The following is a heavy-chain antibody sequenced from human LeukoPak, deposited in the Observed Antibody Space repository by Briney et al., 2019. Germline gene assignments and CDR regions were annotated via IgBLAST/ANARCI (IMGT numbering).Heavy chain of an antibody. V-gene: IGHV4-34*01. D-gene: IGHD2-2*01. Sequence: SETLSLTCAVYGGSFSGYYWSWIRQPPGKGLEWIGEINQSRSTNYNPSLKSRVTISVDTSKNQFSLKLSSVTAADTAVYYCARAPRLPTYCSSTSCYGRYGMDVWGKGTTVTVSS. CDR3: ARAPRLPTYCSSTSCYGRYGMDV. CDR2: INQSRST. J-gene: IGHJ6*04. CDR1: GGSFSGYY.